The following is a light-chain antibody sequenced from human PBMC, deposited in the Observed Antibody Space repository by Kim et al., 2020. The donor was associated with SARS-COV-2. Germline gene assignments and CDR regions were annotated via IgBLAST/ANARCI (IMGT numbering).Light chain of an antibody. CDR3: SSYTTANTRL. Sequence: GQSITITDTETDSDISAFKYVSWFQQHPDRAPQLLIYDVSEQPSGISTRFSGSTSGYTASLTISELQAEDKADYYCSSYTTANTRLFGAGTKVTVL. CDR2: DVS. V-gene: IGLV2-14*03. J-gene: IGLJ1*01. CDR1: DSDISAFKY.